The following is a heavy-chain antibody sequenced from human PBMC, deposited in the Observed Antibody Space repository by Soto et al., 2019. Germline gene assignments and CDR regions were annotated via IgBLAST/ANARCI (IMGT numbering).Heavy chain of an antibody. CDR2: INHSGST. CDR3: ARGDSYYDFWSGYYRALHYFDY. Sequence: SETLSLTCAVYGGSFSGYYWSWIRQPPGKGLEWIGEINHSGSTNYNPSLKSRVTISVDTSKNQFSLKLSSVTAADTAVYYCARGDSYYDFWSGYYRALHYFDYWGQGTLVTVSS. V-gene: IGHV4-34*01. D-gene: IGHD3-3*01. J-gene: IGHJ4*02. CDR1: GGSFSGYY.